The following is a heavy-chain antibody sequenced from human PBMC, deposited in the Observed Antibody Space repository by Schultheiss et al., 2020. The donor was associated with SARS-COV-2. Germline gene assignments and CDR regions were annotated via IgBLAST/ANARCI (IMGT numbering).Heavy chain of an antibody. J-gene: IGHJ4*02. V-gene: IGHV4-59*08. CDR1: GGSISSYY. CDR3: ARVWYSQVDY. CDR2: IYYSGST. D-gene: IGHD2-21*01. Sequence: SQTLSLTCAVSGGSISSYYWGWIRQHPGKGLEWIGYIYYSGSTNYNPSLKSRVTISVDKSKNQFSLKLSSVTAADTAVYYCARVWYSQVDYWGQGTLVTVSS.